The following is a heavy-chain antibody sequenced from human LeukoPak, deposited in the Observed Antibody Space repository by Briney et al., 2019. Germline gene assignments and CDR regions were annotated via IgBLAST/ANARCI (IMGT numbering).Heavy chain of an antibody. CDR1: GFTFSSYA. J-gene: IGHJ1*01. V-gene: IGHV3-23*01. Sequence: GGSLRLSCAVSGFTFSSYAMNWVRQAPGKGLEWVSVISGSSDSTDYADSVKGRFTISRDNSKNTLYLRMNSLRADDTAVYYCAKDPTNYGRGDFQHWGQGTLVTVSS. CDR3: AKDPTNYGRGDFQH. CDR2: ISGSSDST. D-gene: IGHD4/OR15-4a*01.